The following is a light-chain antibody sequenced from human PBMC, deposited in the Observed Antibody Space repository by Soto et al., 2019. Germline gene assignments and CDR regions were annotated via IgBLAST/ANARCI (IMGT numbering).Light chain of an antibody. Sequence: DIQMTQSPSTLSASVGDRVTITCRASQTINSWLAWYQQKPGKAPKVLIFDASSLKTGVPSRFSGSGSGTEFTLTIINRQPDDFSTDYCQQYDSYSSGPFGQGTKVEIK. CDR3: QQYDSYSSGP. J-gene: IGKJ1*01. V-gene: IGKV1-5*01. CDR2: DAS. CDR1: QTINSW.